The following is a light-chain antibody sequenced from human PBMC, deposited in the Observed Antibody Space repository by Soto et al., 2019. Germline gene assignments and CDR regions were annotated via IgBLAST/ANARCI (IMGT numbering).Light chain of an antibody. J-gene: IGKJ5*01. CDR3: QVYNILPFS. V-gene: IGKV3-15*01. CDR2: DVS. CDR1: QSVSNN. Sequence: EIVLTKSPGTLSLTHGERATLSCRASQSVSNNYLAWYQQKPGQAPRLLIYDVSIRATGVPARFSATGSETDFTLTISGLQSGDSTVYFCQVYNILPFSFAQGGLLEV.